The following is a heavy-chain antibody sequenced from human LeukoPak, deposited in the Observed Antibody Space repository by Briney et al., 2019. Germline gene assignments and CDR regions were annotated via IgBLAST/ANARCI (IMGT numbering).Heavy chain of an antibody. J-gene: IGHJ6*02. CDR3: AREDSSSWSAPYYYYGMDV. V-gene: IGHV4-34*01. CDR2: INHSGST. D-gene: IGHD6-13*01. Sequence: SETLSLTCAVYGGSFSGYYWSWIRQPPGKGLEWIGEINHSGSTNYNPSLKSRVTISVDTSKNQFSLKLSSVTAADTAVYYCAREDSSSWSAPYYYYGMDVWGQGTTVTVSS. CDR1: GGSFSGYY.